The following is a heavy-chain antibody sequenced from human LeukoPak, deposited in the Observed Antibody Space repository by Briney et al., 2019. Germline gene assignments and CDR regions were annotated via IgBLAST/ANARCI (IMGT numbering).Heavy chain of an antibody. Sequence: GGSLRLSCAASGFTFTDFWMHWVRQAPGGGLVWVSRVKGDEISTLYADSVKGRFTISRNNAKNTLYLQMNSLRADDTALYYCATGPYSAFEMWGQGTMVTVSS. V-gene: IGHV3-74*01. CDR1: GFTFTDFW. CDR3: ATGPYSAFEM. D-gene: IGHD2-21*01. CDR2: VKGDEIST. J-gene: IGHJ3*02.